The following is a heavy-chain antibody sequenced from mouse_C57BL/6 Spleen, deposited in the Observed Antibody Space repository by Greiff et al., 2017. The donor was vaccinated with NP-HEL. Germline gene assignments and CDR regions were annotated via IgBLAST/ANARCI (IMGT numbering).Heavy chain of an antibody. CDR3: ARSWLLRGNAMDY. J-gene: IGHJ4*01. Sequence: EVQLVESGGGLVQPGGSLSLSCAASGFTFTDYYMSWVRQPPGKALEWLGFIRNKANGYTTEYSASVKGRFTISRDNSQSILYLQMNALRAEDSATYYCARSWLLRGNAMDYWGQGTSVTVSS. V-gene: IGHV7-3*01. CDR2: IRNKANGYTT. CDR1: GFTFTDYY. D-gene: IGHD2-3*01.